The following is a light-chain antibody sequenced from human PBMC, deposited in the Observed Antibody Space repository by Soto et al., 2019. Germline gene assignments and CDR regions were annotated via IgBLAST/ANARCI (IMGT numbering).Light chain of an antibody. V-gene: IGLV1-51*02. CDR1: SSNIGNNY. J-gene: IGLJ1*01. CDR3: GTWDSSLSALYV. Sequence: QSALTRPPCVSAAPGQKVTISCSGSSSNIGNNYVSWYQQLPGTAPKLLIYENNKRPSGIPDRFSGSKSGTSATLGITGLQTGDEADYYCGTWDSSLSALYVFGTGTKVTVL. CDR2: ENN.